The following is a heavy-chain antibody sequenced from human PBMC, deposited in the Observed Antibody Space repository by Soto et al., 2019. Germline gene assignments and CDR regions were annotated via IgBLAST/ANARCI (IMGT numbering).Heavy chain of an antibody. CDR3: ARDPRYYVSGSYYNYYYYGMDV. J-gene: IGHJ6*02. V-gene: IGHV1-69*13. D-gene: IGHD3-10*01. Sequence: SVKVSCKASGGTFSSYAISWVRQAPGRGLEWMGGIIPIFGTANYAQKFQGRVTITADESTSTAYMELSSLRSEDTAVYYCARDPRYYVSGSYYNYYYYGMDVCGQGTTVTVSS. CDR1: GGTFSSYA. CDR2: IIPIFGTA.